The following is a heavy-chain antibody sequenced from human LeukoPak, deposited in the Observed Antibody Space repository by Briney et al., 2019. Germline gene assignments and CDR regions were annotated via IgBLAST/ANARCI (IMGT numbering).Heavy chain of an antibody. J-gene: IGHJ4*02. V-gene: IGHV3-48*03. Sequence: GGSLRLSCAPSAFTFSSYEMNWVCQAPGKGLECVSYISSSGSTIYYADSVKGRFTISRDNAKNSLYLQMNSLRAEDTAVYYCAREGRWLQFLDYWGQGTLVTVSS. CDR3: AREGRWLQFLDY. CDR2: ISSSGSTI. D-gene: IGHD5-24*01. CDR1: AFTFSSYE.